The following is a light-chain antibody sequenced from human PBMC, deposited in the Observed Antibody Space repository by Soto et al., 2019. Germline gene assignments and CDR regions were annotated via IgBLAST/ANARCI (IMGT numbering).Light chain of an antibody. V-gene: IGKV3-20*01. Sequence: TQYPFIXSLKKKERATLSCRATQSVSRSYLAWYQQKPGQAXRXXXYGASSRATGIPERFRGSGSGTDFTLAISILEPEDFVVYYCQLGGFLPWTFGQVTKVDI. CDR2: GAS. CDR3: QLGGFLPWT. CDR1: QSVSRSY. J-gene: IGKJ1*01.